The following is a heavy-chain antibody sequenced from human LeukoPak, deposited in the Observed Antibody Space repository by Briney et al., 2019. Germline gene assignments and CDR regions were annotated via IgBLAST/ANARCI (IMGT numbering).Heavy chain of an antibody. CDR3: ARLPHCTSTSCYLGGHNFDI. Sequence: SETLSLTCAVYGGSFSGYYWSWIRQPPGKGLEWIGEINHSGSTNYNPSLKSRVTISVDTSKNQFSLNLRSVTAADTTVYFCARLPHCTSTSCYLGGHNFDIWGQGTMVTVSS. CDR1: GGSFSGYY. CDR2: INHSGST. V-gene: IGHV4-34*01. D-gene: IGHD2-2*01. J-gene: IGHJ3*02.